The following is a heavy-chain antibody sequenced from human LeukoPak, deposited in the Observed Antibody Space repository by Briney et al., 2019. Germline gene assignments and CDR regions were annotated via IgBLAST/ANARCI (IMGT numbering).Heavy chain of an antibody. Sequence: SETLSLTCAVSGGSISSNNWWGWVRQPPGKGLEWIGEIYHSGSPNYNPSLKSRATISVDKSRNHSSLNLSSVTAADTAVYYCARVNINNWHSCDYWGQGTLVTVSS. CDR2: IYHSGSP. J-gene: IGHJ4*02. D-gene: IGHD1-1*01. V-gene: IGHV4-4*02. CDR1: GGSISSNNW. CDR3: ARVNINNWHSCDY.